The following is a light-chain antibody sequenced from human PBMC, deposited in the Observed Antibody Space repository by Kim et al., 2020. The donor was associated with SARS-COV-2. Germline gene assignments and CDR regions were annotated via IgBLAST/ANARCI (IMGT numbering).Light chain of an antibody. CDR2: QDR. V-gene: IGLV3-1*01. CDR3: QVWDSSTGYV. Sequence: SYELTQPPSVSVSPGQTASITCSGDKLGDKYACWYQQMPGQSPVLVIYQDRKRPAGIPERFSGYNSGNTATLTISGTQAMDEADYYCQVWDSSTGYVFGTGTKVTVL. CDR1: KLGDKY. J-gene: IGLJ1*01.